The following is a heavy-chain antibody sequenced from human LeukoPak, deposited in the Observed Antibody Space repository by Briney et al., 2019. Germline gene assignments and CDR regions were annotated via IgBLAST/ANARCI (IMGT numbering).Heavy chain of an antibody. J-gene: IGHJ1*01. V-gene: IGHV1-18*01. Sequence: ASVKVSCKASGYTFTSYGISWVRQAPGQGLEWMGWISAYNGNTNYAQKLQGRVTMTTDTSTSTAYMELRSLRSDDTAVYYCARDGGVDTAMVDPEYFQHWGQGTLVTVSS. CDR2: ISAYNGNT. CDR1: GYTFTSYG. D-gene: IGHD5-18*01. CDR3: ARDGGVDTAMVDPEYFQH.